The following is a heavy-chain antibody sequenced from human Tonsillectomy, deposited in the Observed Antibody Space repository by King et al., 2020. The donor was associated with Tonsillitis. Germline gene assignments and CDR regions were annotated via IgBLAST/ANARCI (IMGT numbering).Heavy chain of an antibody. J-gene: IGHJ4*02. CDR3: ARNYVVAAGTRLFDSWFDY. CDR1: GFTFSSYT. Sequence: QLQLVQSGGGVVQPGRSLRLSCAASGFTFSSYTMHWVRQAPGKGLEWVAVILYDGSNKYYADSVKGRFTISRDNSKNTLYLQMNSLRAEDTAVYYCARNYVVAAGTRLFDSWFDYWGQGTLVTVSS. V-gene: IGHV3-30*01. D-gene: IGHD6-13*01. CDR2: ILYDGSNK.